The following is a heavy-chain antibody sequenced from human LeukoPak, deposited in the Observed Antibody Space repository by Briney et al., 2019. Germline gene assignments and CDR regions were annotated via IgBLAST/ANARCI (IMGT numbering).Heavy chain of an antibody. Sequence: PGGSLRLSCAASGFTFSSYAMSWVRQAPGKGLEWVSTIIVSGGSTYYADSVKGRFTISRDNSKNTLYLQMNSLRAEDTAVYYCAKDSGYCSGGRCYSATDYWGQGTLVTVSS. D-gene: IGHD2-15*01. CDR1: GFTFSSYA. CDR2: IIVSGGST. CDR3: AKDSGYCSGGRCYSATDY. J-gene: IGHJ4*02. V-gene: IGHV3-23*01.